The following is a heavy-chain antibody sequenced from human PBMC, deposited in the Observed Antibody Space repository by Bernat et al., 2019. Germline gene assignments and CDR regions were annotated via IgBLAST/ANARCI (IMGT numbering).Heavy chain of an antibody. CDR3: ARTRRGYWGAFDI. V-gene: IGHV3-23*04. D-gene: IGHD7-27*01. CDR1: GFTFSSYA. CDR2: ISGSGGST. J-gene: IGHJ3*02. Sequence: EVQLVESGGGLVQPGGSLRLSCAASGFTFSSYAMSWVRQAPGKGLEWVSAISGSGGSTYYADSVKGRFTISRDNSKNTLYLQMSSLRSEDTAVYYCARTRRGYWGAFDIWGQGTMVTVSS.